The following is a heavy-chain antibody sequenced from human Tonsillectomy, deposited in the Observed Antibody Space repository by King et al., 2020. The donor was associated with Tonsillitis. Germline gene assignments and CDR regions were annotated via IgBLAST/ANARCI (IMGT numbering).Heavy chain of an antibody. J-gene: IGHJ6*02. CDR3: ALCQSRGNYYYYGMDV. Sequence: VQLQQWGAGLLKPSETLSLTCAVYGGSFSGYYWSWIRQPPGKGLEWIGEINQSGSINYNPSLKSRVTISVDTSKNQFSLKLTSVTAADTAVYYCALCQSRGNYYYYGMDVWGQGTTVTVSS. V-gene: IGHV4-34*01. CDR2: INQSGSI. CDR1: GGSFSGYY.